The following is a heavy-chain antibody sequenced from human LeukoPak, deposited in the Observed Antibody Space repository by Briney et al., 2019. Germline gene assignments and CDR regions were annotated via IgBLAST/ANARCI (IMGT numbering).Heavy chain of an antibody. Sequence: PGGPLRLSCAASGFTFSSYEMNWVRQASGKGLEWVSYIISSGSTIYYADSVKGRFTISRDNAKNSLYLQMNSLRAEDTAVYYCAREICGGDCYSGWFDPWGQGTLVTVSS. V-gene: IGHV3-48*03. J-gene: IGHJ5*02. CDR1: GFTFSSYE. D-gene: IGHD2-21*02. CDR2: IISSGSTI. CDR3: AREICGGDCYSGWFDP.